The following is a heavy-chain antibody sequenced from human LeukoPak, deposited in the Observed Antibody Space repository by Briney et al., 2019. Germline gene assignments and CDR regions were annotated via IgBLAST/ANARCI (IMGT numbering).Heavy chain of an antibody. J-gene: IGHJ5*02. V-gene: IGHV4-38-2*02. CDR3: ARAYHSSWYLNWFDP. CDR1: GYSISSGYY. Sequence: PSGTLSLTCTVSGYSISSGYYWGWIRQPPGKGLEWIGSIYHSGSTYYNPSLRSRVTISLDTSKNQFSLKLSSVTAADTAIYYCARAYHSSWYLNWFDPWGQGTLVTVSS. D-gene: IGHD6-13*01. CDR2: IYHSGST.